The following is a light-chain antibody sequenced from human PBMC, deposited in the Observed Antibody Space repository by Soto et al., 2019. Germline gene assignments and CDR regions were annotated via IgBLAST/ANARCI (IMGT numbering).Light chain of an antibody. CDR2: DVN. CDR1: SRDVGGYSY. V-gene: IGLV2-14*03. Sequence: QSVLTQPASVSGSPGQSITISCTGTSRDVGGYSYVSWYQQHPGKAPKLMIYDVNNRPSGVSDRFSGSKSGNTASLTISGLQAEYESDYYCSSFTSYSTLVFGGGTKLTVL. J-gene: IGLJ2*01. CDR3: SSFTSYSTLV.